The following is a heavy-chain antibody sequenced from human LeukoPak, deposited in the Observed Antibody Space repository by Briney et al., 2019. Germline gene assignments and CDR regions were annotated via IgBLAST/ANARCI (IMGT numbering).Heavy chain of an antibody. V-gene: IGHV3-7*03. J-gene: IGHJ4*02. CDR3: ARARLGKSIHFDY. CDR2: IKQDGSEK. D-gene: IGHD3-16*01. Sequence: GGSLRLSCAASGFTFSSYWMSWVRQAPGKGLEWVANIKQDGSEKYYVDSVKGRFTISRDNAKNSLYLQMNSLRAEDTAVYYCARARLGKSIHFDYRGQGTLVTVSS. CDR1: GFTFSSYW.